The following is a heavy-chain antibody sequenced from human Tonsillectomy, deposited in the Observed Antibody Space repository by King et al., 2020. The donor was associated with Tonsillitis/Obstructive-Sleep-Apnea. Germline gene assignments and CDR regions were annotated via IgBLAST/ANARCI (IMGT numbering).Heavy chain of an antibody. CDR3: ATKGMTTVTSSSSWADI. J-gene: IGHJ3*02. CDR1: GYTLTELS. CDR2: FGPEDGET. V-gene: IGHV1-24*01. D-gene: IGHD4-17*01. Sequence: QLVQSGAEVKKPGASVKVSCNVSGYTLTELSKHWVRQAPGKGLEWMGWFGPEDGETSYAQKFQGRVTMTEDTSTDTAYMELGSLRSEDTTVYYCATKGMTTVTSSSSWADIWGQGTMVTVSS.